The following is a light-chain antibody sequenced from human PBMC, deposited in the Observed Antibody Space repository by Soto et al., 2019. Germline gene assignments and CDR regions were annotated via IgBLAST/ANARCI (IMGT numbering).Light chain of an antibody. J-gene: IGLJ2*01. CDR1: SNDVGCYHY. Sequence: QSALTQPPAASGSPGQSVTISCTGTSNDVGCYHYVSWYQQYPGKVPKLIISEVTKRPSGVPDRFSGSKSGNTASLTVSGLQTEDEADYYCSSYVGGKNFHVVFGGGTKLTVL. V-gene: IGLV2-8*01. CDR2: EVT. CDR3: SSYVGGKNFHVV.